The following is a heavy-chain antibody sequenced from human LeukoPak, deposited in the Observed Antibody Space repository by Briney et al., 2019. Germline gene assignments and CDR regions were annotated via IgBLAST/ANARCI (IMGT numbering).Heavy chain of an antibody. V-gene: IGHV1-18*01. Sequence: ASVKVSCKASGYTFTSYGISWVRQAPGQGLEWMGWISAYNGNTNYAQKLQGRVTMTTDTSTSTAYVELRSLRSDDTAVYYCARAYCSSTSCYVTFDYWGQGTLVTVSS. CDR2: ISAYNGNT. CDR1: GYTFTSYG. J-gene: IGHJ4*02. CDR3: ARAYCSSTSCYVTFDY. D-gene: IGHD2-2*01.